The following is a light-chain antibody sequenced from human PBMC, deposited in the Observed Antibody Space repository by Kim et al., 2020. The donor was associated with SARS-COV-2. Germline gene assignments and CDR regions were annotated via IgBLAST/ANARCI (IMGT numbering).Light chain of an antibody. V-gene: IGLV1-44*01. CDR2: DNG. CDR3: GTWDDSLDAWV. CDR1: SSNFGINA. J-gene: IGLJ3*02. Sequence: GQRVEISCSGSSSNFGINAVNWYQLLPGTAPELLVYDNGRRPSGVPDRISGSKSGTSASLALSGLLSEDEADYYCGTWDDSLDAWVFGRGTQLTVL.